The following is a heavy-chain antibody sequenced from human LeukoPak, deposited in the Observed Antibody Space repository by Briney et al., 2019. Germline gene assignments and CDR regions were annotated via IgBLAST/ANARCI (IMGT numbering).Heavy chain of an antibody. CDR1: GFTFSTPW. Sequence: GGSLRLSCAASGFTFSTPWMGWVRRAPGKGLGWVARIKSKTDGETTDYAAPVKGRFTISSDDSNNTLYLQMNSLKSEDTAVYYCTTLWFGELASFDYWGQGTLVTVSS. V-gene: IGHV3-15*01. CDR3: TTLWFGELASFDY. D-gene: IGHD3-10*01. J-gene: IGHJ4*02. CDR2: IKSKTDGETT.